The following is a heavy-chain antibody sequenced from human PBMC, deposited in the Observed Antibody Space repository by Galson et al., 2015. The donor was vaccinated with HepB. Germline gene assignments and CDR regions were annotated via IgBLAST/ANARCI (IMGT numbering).Heavy chain of an antibody. Sequence: SVKVSCKASGGTFSSYAISWVRQAPGQGLEWMGGIIPIFGTANYAQKFQGRVTLTADESTSTAYMELSSLRSEDTAVYYCAREYGSSGYYYVGGWYFDLWGRGTLVTVSS. CDR1: GGTFSSYA. D-gene: IGHD3-22*01. V-gene: IGHV1-69*13. CDR3: AREYGSSGYYYVGGWYFDL. J-gene: IGHJ2*01. CDR2: IIPIFGTA.